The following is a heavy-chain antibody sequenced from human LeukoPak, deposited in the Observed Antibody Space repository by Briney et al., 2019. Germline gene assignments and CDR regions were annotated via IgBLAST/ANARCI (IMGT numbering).Heavy chain of an antibody. J-gene: IGHJ3*02. CDR2: ISSSSSYI. Sequence: GGSLRLSCAASGFTFSSYSMNWVRQAPGKGLEWVSFISSSSSYIYYADSVKGRFTISRDNAKNSLYLQMNSLRAEDTAVYYCARDRHDKNAFDIWGQGTMVTVSS. D-gene: IGHD3-22*01. V-gene: IGHV3-21*01. CDR3: ARDRHDKNAFDI. CDR1: GFTFSSYS.